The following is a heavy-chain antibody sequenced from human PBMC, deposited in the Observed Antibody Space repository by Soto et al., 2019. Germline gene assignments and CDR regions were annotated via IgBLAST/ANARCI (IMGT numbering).Heavy chain of an antibody. V-gene: IGHV3-23*01. CDR2: VSATAGTT. CDR1: GLTFSSYA. J-gene: IGHJ4*02. Sequence: GGSLRLSCAASGLTFSSYAISWVRQAPGKGLEWVSLVSATAGTTYYTDSVKGRFTISRDNSRNTVYLQMNSLRADDTAVYYCAKDRLAGGFDYWGQGTLVTVSS. CDR3: AKDRLAGGFDY. D-gene: IGHD3-16*01.